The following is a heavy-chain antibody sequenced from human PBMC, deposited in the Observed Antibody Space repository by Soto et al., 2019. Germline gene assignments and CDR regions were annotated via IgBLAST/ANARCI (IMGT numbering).Heavy chain of an antibody. V-gene: IGHV3-30-3*01. D-gene: IGHD2-2*01. CDR2: ISYEGSNK. CDR3: ARDRGSKSYYYYGMDV. CDR1: GFTFSSYA. J-gene: IGHJ6*02. Sequence: GGSLRLSCAASGFTFSSYAMHWVRQAPGKGLEWVAVISYEGSNKYYADSVKGRFTISRDNSKNTLYVQMNSLRAEDTAVYYCARDRGSKSYYYYGMDVWGQGTTVTVSS.